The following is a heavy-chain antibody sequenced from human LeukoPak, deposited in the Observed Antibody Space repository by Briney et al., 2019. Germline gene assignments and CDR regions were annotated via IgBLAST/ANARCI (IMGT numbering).Heavy chain of an antibody. CDR2: INHSGST. V-gene: IGHV4-34*01. D-gene: IGHD6-19*01. CDR1: GGSFSGYY. Sequence: PSETLSLTCAVYGGSFSGYYWSWIRQPPGKGLEWIGEINHSGSTNYNPSLKSRVTISVDTSKNQFSLKLSSMTAADTAVYYCARQTLADDIDYWGQGTLVTVSS. J-gene: IGHJ4*02. CDR3: ARQTLADDIDY.